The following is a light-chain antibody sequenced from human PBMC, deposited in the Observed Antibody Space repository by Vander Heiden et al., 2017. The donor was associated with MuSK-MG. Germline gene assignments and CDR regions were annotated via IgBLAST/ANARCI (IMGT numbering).Light chain of an antibody. CDR2: KAS. CDR1: QSISTW. J-gene: IGKJ2*01. Sequence: DIQMTQSPSTLSASVGDRVTITCRASQSISTWLAWYQPKPGKAPKLLIYKASSLESGVPSRFSGSGSGTEFTLTISSLQPDDFATYYCQQYNSYSPATFGQGTKLEIK. V-gene: IGKV1-5*03. CDR3: QQYNSYSPAT.